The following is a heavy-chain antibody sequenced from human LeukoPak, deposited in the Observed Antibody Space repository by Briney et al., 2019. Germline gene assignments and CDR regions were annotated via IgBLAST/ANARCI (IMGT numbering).Heavy chain of an antibody. CDR2: ISGSGGST. V-gene: IGHV3-23*01. CDR1: GFTFSSYA. J-gene: IGHJ4*02. CDR3: AKEFHIVVVPAAHPIDY. D-gene: IGHD2-2*01. Sequence: GGSLRLSCAASGFTFSSYAMSWVRQAPGKGLEWVSAISGSGGSTYYADSVKGRFTISRDNSKNTLYLQMNSLRAEDTAVYYCAKEFHIVVVPAAHPIDYWDQGTLVTVSS.